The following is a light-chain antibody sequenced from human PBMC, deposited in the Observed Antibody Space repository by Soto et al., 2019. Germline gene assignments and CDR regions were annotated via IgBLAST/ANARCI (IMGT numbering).Light chain of an antibody. CDR1: PSVANF. V-gene: IGKV3-20*01. J-gene: IGKJ1*01. CDR2: GAS. Sequence: EVVLTQSPVTLSLSPGERATLSCRASPSVANFVAWYQQKPGQAPRLLIFGASSRAAGIPDRFSGSGSGTDFTLTISRLEPEDFAVYYCQQYAGSPPWTFGQGTKVDIK. CDR3: QQYAGSPPWT.